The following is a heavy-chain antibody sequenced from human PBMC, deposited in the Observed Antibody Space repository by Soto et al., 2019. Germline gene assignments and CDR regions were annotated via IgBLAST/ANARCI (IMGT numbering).Heavy chain of an antibody. CDR1: GGTFSSYA. D-gene: IGHD6-6*01. J-gene: IGHJ5*02. CDR3: ARDVGGGEDYSSSSDWFDP. Sequence: QVQLVQSGAEVKKPGSSVKVSCKASGGTFSSYAISWVRQAPGQGLEWMGGIIPIFGTANYAQKFQGRVTITADESTGKAYRGLSSLRSEETAVYYWARDVGGGEDYSSSSDWFDPWGQGTLVTVSS. CDR2: IIPIFGTA. V-gene: IGHV1-69*01.